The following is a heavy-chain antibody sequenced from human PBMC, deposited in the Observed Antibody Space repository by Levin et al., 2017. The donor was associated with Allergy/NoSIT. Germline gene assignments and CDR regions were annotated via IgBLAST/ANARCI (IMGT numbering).Heavy chain of an antibody. CDR3: VSYRDGPYVHIAD. V-gene: IGHV3-23*01. J-gene: IGHJ4*02. D-gene: IGHD3-10*02. CDR1: GFTFSSYT. CDR2: IAGSGGST. Sequence: GESLKISCAASGFTFSSYTMSWVRQAPGKGLEWLSFIAGSGGSTHYADSVKGRFTISRDNPKNTLYLQMNSLRAEDTAGYYCVSYRDGPYVHIADWGQGTLVTGSS.